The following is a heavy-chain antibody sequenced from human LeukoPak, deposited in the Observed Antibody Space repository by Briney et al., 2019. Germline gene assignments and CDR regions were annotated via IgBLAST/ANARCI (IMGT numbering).Heavy chain of an antibody. Sequence: PGGSLRLSCAASGLTFDDYAMHWVRQAPGKGLEWVSGISWNSGSIGYADSVKGRFTISRDNAKNSLYLQMNSLRAEDTAVYYCARDSSWFSYYYYYGMDVWGQGTTVTVSS. V-gene: IGHV3-9*01. CDR1: GLTFDDYA. J-gene: IGHJ6*02. D-gene: IGHD6-13*01. CDR2: ISWNSGSI. CDR3: ARDSSWFSYYYYYGMDV.